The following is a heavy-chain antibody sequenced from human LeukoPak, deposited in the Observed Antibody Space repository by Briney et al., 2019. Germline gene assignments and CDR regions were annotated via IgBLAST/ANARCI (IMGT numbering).Heavy chain of an antibody. Sequence: PSETLSLTCTVSGGSISSYYWSWIRQPAGKGLEWIGRIYTSGSTNYNPSLKSRVTMSVDTSKNQFSLKLSSVTAADTAVYYCARDFVVVVAATLADNYYYYYMDVWGKGTTVTVSS. CDR3: ARDFVVVVAATLADNYYYYYMDV. V-gene: IGHV4-4*07. D-gene: IGHD2-15*01. CDR2: IYTSGST. J-gene: IGHJ6*03. CDR1: GGSISSYY.